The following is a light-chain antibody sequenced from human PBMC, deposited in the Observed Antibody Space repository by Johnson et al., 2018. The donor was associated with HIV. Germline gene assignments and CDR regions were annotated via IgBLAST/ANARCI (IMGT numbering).Light chain of an antibody. CDR2: KNN. Sequence: QSVLTQPPSVSAAPGQKVTISCSTNSSNFGNDYVSWYQQLPGTAPKLLIYKNNKRPSGIPDRFSGSKSGTSATLGITGLQTGVEADYYCGTWDSSLSEGVFGTGTKVTVL. CDR3: GTWDSSLSEGV. CDR1: SSNFGNDY. J-gene: IGLJ1*01. V-gene: IGLV1-51*02.